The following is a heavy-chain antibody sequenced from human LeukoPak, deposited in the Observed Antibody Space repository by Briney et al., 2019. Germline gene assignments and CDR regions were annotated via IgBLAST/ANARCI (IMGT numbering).Heavy chain of an antibody. CDR3: ARSYYDSSGYHGAYYFDY. D-gene: IGHD3-22*01. CDR2: IYPGDSDT. Sequence: GESLKISCKGSGYSLTSYWIGWVRQMPGKGLEWMGIIYPGDSDTRYSPSFQGQVTISADKSISTAYLQWSSLKASDTAMYYCARSYYDSSGYHGAYYFDYWGQGTLVTVSS. CDR1: GYSLTSYW. V-gene: IGHV5-51*01. J-gene: IGHJ4*02.